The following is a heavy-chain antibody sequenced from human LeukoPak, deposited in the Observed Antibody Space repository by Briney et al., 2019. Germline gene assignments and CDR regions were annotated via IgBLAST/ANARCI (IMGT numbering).Heavy chain of an antibody. CDR2: ISGSGGNT. CDR1: GFTFSSYA. CDR3: VGTIASRGSEY. Sequence: GGSLRLSCAASGFTFSSYANTWVRQAPGKGLEWVATISGSGGNTYYADSVEGRFTMSRDNSKNTLYLQMNSLRVDDTAMCYCVGTIASRGSEYWGQGALVTASS. J-gene: IGHJ4*02. D-gene: IGHD6-6*01. V-gene: IGHV3-23*01.